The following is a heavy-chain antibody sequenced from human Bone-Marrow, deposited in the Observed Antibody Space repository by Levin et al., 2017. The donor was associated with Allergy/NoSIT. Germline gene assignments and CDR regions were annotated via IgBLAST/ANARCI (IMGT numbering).Heavy chain of an antibody. V-gene: IGHV3-23*01. CDR2: ISGSGYST. CDR1: GFTFSSYA. Sequence: GGSLRLSCAASGFTFSSYAMNWVRQAPGKGLEWVSAISGSGYSTYYADSVKGRFITSRDNSKNTLYLQMNSLRAEDTAVYYCAKGSMVRGVIPSPFDYWGQGTLVTVSS. J-gene: IGHJ4*02. D-gene: IGHD3-10*01. CDR3: AKGSMVRGVIPSPFDY.